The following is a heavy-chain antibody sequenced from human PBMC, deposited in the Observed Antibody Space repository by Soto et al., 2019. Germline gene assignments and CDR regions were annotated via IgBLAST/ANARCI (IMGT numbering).Heavy chain of an antibody. CDR2: IYYSGST. CDR3: ARAGPTTVTNYYAGMDV. D-gene: IGHD4-17*01. Sequence: QVKLQESGPGLVKPSQTLSLTFTVSGGSISSGGYYWSWIRQHPGKGLEWIGYIYYSGSTYYNPSLKSRVTISVDTSKNQFSLKLSSGTDADTAVYYCARAGPTTVTNYYAGMDVLVQGTTVPVSS. CDR1: GGSISSGGYY. V-gene: IGHV4-31*03. J-gene: IGHJ6*02.